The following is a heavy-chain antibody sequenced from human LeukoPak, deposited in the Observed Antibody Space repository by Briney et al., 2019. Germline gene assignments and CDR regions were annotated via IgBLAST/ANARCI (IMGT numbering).Heavy chain of an antibody. Sequence: GGSLRLSCAASGFTLSSFIMHWVRQAPGKGLEWVALMSYDGITKYHADSVKGRFTISRDNSENTLYLQMNSLTPEDTAVYYCAREADAFDIWGQGTMVTVSS. CDR3: AREADAFDI. J-gene: IGHJ3*02. V-gene: IGHV3-30*01. CDR1: GFTLSSFI. CDR2: MSYDGITK.